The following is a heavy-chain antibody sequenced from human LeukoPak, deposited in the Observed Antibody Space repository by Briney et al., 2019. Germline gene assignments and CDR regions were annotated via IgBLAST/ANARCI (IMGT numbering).Heavy chain of an antibody. Sequence: PSETLSLTCTVSGGSISGYYWSWIRQPAGKGLEWIGRIYTSGSTNYNPSLKSRVAISLDTSKNLFTLKLTSVTAADTALYYCARSGVDGPWFDSWGQGTLVTVSS. CDR2: IYTSGST. D-gene: IGHD3-10*01. J-gene: IGHJ5*01. V-gene: IGHV4-4*07. CDR1: GGSISGYY. CDR3: ARSGVDGPWFDS.